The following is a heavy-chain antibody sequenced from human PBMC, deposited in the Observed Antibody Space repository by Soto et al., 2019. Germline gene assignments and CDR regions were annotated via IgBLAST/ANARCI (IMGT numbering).Heavy chain of an antibody. Sequence: ASVKVSCKASGYTFTSYYMHWVRQAPGQGLEWMGIINPSGGSTSYAQKFQGRVTMTRDTFKNQLSLRLSSVTAADTAVYYCARGNGSGTYYVYYYYAMDVWGQGTTVTVSS. CDR2: INPSGGST. CDR1: GYTFTSYY. J-gene: IGHJ6*02. CDR3: ARGNGSGTYYVYYYYAMDV. D-gene: IGHD3-10*01. V-gene: IGHV1-46*01.